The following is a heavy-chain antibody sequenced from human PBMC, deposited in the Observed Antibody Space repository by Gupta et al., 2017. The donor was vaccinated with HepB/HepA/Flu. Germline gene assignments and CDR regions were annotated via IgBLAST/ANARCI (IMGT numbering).Heavy chain of an antibody. V-gene: IGHV4-39*01. CDR2: IYYSGST. CDR1: GGSISSSSYY. J-gene: IGHJ4*02. D-gene: IGHD5-18*01. Sequence: QLQLQESGPGLVKPSETLSLTCTVSGGSISSSSYYWGWIRQPPGKGLEWIGSIYYSGSTYYNPSLKSRVTSYVDTSKNQFSLKLSSVTAADTAVYYCARQRPRIQLWLLSFLFDYWGQGTLVTVSS. CDR3: ARQRPRIQLWLLSFLFDY.